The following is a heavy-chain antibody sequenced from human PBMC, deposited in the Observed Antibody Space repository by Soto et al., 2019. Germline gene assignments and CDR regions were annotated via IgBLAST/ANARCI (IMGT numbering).Heavy chain of an antibody. CDR3: ARESEDLTSNFDY. Sequence: LRLSCAASGFTFTRYSMNWVRQAPGKGLEWVSSISSTANYIYYGDSMKGRFTISRDNAKNSLYLEMNSLRAEDTAVYYCARESEDLTSNFDYWGQGTLVTVSS. CDR2: ISSTANYI. CDR1: GFTFTRYS. J-gene: IGHJ4*02. V-gene: IGHV3-21*06.